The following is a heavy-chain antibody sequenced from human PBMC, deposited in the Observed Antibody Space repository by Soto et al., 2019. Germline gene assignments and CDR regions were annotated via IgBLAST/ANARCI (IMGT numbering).Heavy chain of an antibody. CDR2: IYYSGST. V-gene: IGHV4-59*01. CDR1: GGSISSYY. CDR3: ARTSTYYYDSSGPMDV. J-gene: IGHJ6*02. Sequence: PSETLSLTCTVSGGSISSYYWSWIRQPPGKGLEWIGYIYYSGSTNYNPSLKSRVTISVDTSKNQFSLKLSSVTAADTAVYYCARTSTYYYDSSGPMDVWGQGTTVTVSS. D-gene: IGHD3-22*01.